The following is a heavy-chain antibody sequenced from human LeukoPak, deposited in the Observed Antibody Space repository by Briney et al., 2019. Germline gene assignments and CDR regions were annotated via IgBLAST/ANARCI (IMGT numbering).Heavy chain of an antibody. CDR1: GYSIRSGYY. CDR3: ARAYDILTGYLDHDAFDI. V-gene: IGHV4-38-2*02. CDR2: IYYSGST. J-gene: IGHJ3*02. Sequence: SETLSLTCTVSGYSIRSGYYWGWIRQPPGKGLEWIGYIYYSGSTNYNPSLKSRVTISVDTSKNQFSLKLSSVTAADTAVYYCARAYDILTGYLDHDAFDIWGQGTMVTVSS. D-gene: IGHD3-9*01.